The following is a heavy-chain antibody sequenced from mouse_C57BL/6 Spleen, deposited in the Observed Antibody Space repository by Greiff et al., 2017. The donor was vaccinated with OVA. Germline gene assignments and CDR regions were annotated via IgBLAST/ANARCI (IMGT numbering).Heavy chain of an antibody. V-gene: IGHV1-5*01. Sequence: VQLQQSGTVLARPGASVKMSCKTSGYTFTSYWMHWVKQRPGQGLEWIGAIYPGNSDTSYNQKFKGKAKLTAVTSASTAYMELSSLTNEDSAVYYCMYSNYEAWFAYWGQGTLVTVSA. CDR1: GYTFTSYW. D-gene: IGHD2-5*01. J-gene: IGHJ3*01. CDR2: IYPGNSDT. CDR3: MYSNYEAWFAY.